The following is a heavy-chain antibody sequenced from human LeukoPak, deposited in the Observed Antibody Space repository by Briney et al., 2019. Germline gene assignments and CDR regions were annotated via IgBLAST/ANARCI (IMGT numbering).Heavy chain of an antibody. V-gene: IGHV3-21*01. J-gene: IGHJ6*03. CDR1: GFTFSSYA. CDR2: ISSSSSYI. D-gene: IGHD2-15*01. CDR3: ASGLGYCSGGSCEVYYYYYYMDV. Sequence: GGSLRLSCAASGFTFSSYAMSWVRQVPGKGLEWVSSISSSSSYIYYADSVKGRFTISRDNAKNSLYLQMNSLRAEDTAVYYCASGLGYCSGGSCEVYYYYYYMDVWGKGTTVTVSS.